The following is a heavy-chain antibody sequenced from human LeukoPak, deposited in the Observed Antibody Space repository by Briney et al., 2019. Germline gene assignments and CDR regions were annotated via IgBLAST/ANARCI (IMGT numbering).Heavy chain of an antibody. CDR3: ARVYQSSGISSGYFDY. CDR1: GGTISCYY. Sequence: PSETVSLKCSVSGGTISCYYWMWIRQPAGQGLMWMGRIYGSGNTSYNPSLKSRVTMSVDTSKNQVYLKQNTATAADTAMYHCARVYQSSGISSGYFDYWGQGTLVTVSS. J-gene: IGHJ4*02. V-gene: IGHV4-4*07. CDR2: IYGSGNT. D-gene: IGHD4-23*01.